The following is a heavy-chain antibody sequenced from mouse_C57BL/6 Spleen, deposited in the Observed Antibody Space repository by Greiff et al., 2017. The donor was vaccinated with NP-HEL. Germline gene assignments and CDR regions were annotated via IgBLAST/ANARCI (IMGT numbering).Heavy chain of an antibody. CDR2: IDPSDSYT. D-gene: IGHD2-5*01. CDR3: ARGAYSNYVDY. J-gene: IGHJ2*01. Sequence: VQLQQSGAELVMPGASVKLSCKASGYTFTSYWMHWVKQRPGQGLEWIGEIDPSDSYTNYNQKFKGKSTLTVDKSSSTAYMQLSSLTSEDSAVYYCARGAYSNYVDYWGQGTTLTVSS. CDR1: GYTFTSYW. V-gene: IGHV1-69*01.